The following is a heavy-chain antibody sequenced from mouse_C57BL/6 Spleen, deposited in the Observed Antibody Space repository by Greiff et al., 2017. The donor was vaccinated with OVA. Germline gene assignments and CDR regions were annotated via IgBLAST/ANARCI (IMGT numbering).Heavy chain of an antibody. V-gene: IGHV1-55*01. Sequence: KQRPGQGLEWIGDIYPGSGSTNYNEKFKSKATLTVDTSSSTAYMQLSSLTSEDSAVYYCARSRLSGYDYFDYWGQGTTLTVSS. CDR3: ARSRLSGYDYFDY. J-gene: IGHJ2*01. CDR2: IYPGSGST. D-gene: IGHD3-2*02.